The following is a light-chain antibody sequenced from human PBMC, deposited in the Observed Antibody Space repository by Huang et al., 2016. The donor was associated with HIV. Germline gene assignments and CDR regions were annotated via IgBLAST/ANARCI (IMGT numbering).Light chain of an antibody. Sequence: MGMTQSPSSLSVSVGDRVTITCRASQSISSYLNWYQQQPGKAPKLLIYAASSLQSGVPSRFSGRGSGTDFTLTISSLQPEDFATYYCQQSYSTASSFGQGTRLEIK. CDR3: QQSYSTASS. J-gene: IGKJ5*01. CDR1: QSISSY. CDR2: AAS. V-gene: IGKV1-39*01.